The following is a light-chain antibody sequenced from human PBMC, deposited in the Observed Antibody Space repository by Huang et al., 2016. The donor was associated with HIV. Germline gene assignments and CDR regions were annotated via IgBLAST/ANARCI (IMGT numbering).Light chain of an antibody. CDR2: WAS. CDR3: QQFYTTPLT. V-gene: IGKV4-1*01. J-gene: IGKJ3*01. CDR1: QSVLYSPNNKNY. Sequence: DIVMTQSPDSLAVSLGERAPINCKSSQSVLYSPNNKNYLTWYQQKPGHPPKLLIYWASTRESGVPDRFSGSGSGTDFTLTISSLQAEDVAVYYCQQFYTTPLTFGPGTRVDIK.